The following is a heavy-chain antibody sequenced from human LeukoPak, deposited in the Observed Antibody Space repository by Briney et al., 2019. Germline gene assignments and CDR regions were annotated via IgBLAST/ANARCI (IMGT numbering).Heavy chain of an antibody. CDR3: ARGFYGSGSQFDY. V-gene: IGHV4-30-2*01. D-gene: IGHD3-10*01. Sequence: SQTLSLTCAVSGGSISSGDYPWSWIRQPPGKGLEWIGFIFHTGHTSYNPSLKSRVTISVDMSKNQLSLKLSSVTAADTAVYYCARGFYGSGSQFDYWGQGTLVTVSS. CDR2: IFHTGHT. CDR1: GGSISSGDYP. J-gene: IGHJ4*02.